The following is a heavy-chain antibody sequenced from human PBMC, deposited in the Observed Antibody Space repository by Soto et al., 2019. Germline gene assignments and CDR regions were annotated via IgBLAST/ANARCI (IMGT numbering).Heavy chain of an antibody. CDR3: ARTITDYFWAGAY. V-gene: IGHV3-23*01. CDR2: IGGSGANT. D-gene: IGHD1-1*01. J-gene: IGHJ4*02. CDR1: GFTFNMYA. Sequence: EVQLSESGGGLAQPGGSLRLSCAASGFTFNMYAMSWVRQAPGKGLEWVSGIGGSGANTYYADFVKGRFTISRDNSKNTLYLQMDSLRAEVTAIDYCARTITDYFWAGAYWGQGTLVTVSS.